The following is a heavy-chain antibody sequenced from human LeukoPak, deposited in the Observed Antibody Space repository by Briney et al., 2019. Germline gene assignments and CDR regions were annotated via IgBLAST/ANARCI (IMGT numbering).Heavy chain of an antibody. Sequence: SETLSLTCTVSGGSISSYYWSWIRQPPGKGLEWIGYIYYSGSTNYNPSLKSRVTISVDTSKNQFSLKLSSVTAADTAVYYCARAGDYYDSSGYYYYYYYMDVWGKGTTVTVSS. D-gene: IGHD3-22*01. V-gene: IGHV4-59*01. CDR2: IYYSGST. CDR1: GGSISSYY. CDR3: ARAGDYYDSSGYYYYYYYMDV. J-gene: IGHJ6*03.